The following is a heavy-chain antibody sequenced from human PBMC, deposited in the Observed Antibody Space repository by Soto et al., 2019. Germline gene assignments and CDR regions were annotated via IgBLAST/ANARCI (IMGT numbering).Heavy chain of an antibody. Sequence: GGSLRLSCAASGFTFSSYAMSWVRQAPGKGLEWVSAISGSGGSTYYADSVKGRFTTSRDNSKNTLYLQMNSLRAEDTAVYYCAKDPARKHDYGDYVPYYFDYWGQGTLVTVSS. CDR1: GFTFSSYA. D-gene: IGHD4-17*01. CDR3: AKDPARKHDYGDYVPYYFDY. J-gene: IGHJ4*02. CDR2: ISGSGGST. V-gene: IGHV3-23*01.